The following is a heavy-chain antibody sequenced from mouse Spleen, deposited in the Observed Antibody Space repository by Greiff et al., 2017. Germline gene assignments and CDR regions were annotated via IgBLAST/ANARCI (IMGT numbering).Heavy chain of an antibody. D-gene: IGHD2-13*01. V-gene: IGHV5-17*01. CDR2: ISSGSSTI. CDR3: ARRGIYYGDFYYYAMDY. Sequence: EVQLVESGGGLVKPGGSLKLSCAASGFTFSDYGMHWVRQAPEKGLEWVAYISSGSSTIYYADTVKGRFTISRDNAKNTLFLQMTSLRSEDTAMYYRARRGIYYGDFYYYAMDYWGQGTSVTVSS. CDR1: GFTFSDYG. J-gene: IGHJ4*01.